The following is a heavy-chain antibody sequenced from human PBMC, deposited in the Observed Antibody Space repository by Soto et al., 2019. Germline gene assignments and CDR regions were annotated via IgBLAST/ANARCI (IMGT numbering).Heavy chain of an antibody. D-gene: IGHD4-17*01. Sequence: SLRLSCAASGFTFGSYWMSWVRQAPGKGLEWVALIWFDGSTTYYGESVKGRFTISRDNTKNTLYLQMNSLRAEDTAMYYCARDPIDDYGDLLPDYWGQGVLVTVSS. J-gene: IGHJ4*02. CDR1: GFTFGSYW. CDR3: ARDPIDDYGDLLPDY. V-gene: IGHV3-33*08. CDR2: IWFDGSTT.